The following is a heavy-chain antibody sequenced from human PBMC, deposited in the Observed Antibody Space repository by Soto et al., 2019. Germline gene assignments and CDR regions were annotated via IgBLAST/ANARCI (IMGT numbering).Heavy chain of an antibody. CDR1: VYIFTSYW. J-gene: IGHJ6*02. Sequence: GEALKISCKGSVYIFTSYWISSVRQMPGKGLEWMGIIYPGDSDTRYSPSFQGQVTISVDKAISTAYLQWSSLKASDTAMYYCARHPDPYYGMDVWGQGTTVTVSS. V-gene: IGHV5-51*01. CDR2: IYPGDSDT. CDR3: ARHPDPYYGMDV.